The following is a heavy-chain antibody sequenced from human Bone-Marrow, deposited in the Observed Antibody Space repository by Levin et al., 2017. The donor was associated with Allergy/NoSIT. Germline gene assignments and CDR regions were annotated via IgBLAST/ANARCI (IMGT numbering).Heavy chain of an antibody. V-gene: IGHV5-51*01. CDR2: IYPGDSDT. D-gene: IGHD1-1*01. J-gene: IGHJ4*02. CDR3: ARLGNWNPYYFDN. CDR1: EYSFNTYW. Sequence: ASVKVSCKASEYSFNTYWIGWVRQTPGKGLEWMGIIYPGDSDTRYSPSFKGQVTISADKSTATAYLQWNSLRTSDSAMYFCARLGNWNPYYFDNWGQGTLVTVSS.